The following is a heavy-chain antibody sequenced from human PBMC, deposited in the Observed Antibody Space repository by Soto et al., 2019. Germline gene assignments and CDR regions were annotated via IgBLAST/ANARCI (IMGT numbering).Heavy chain of an antibody. CDR2: TIPIFDTP. D-gene: IGHD3-10*01. V-gene: IGHV1-69*01. CDR1: GGTFGNFG. J-gene: IGHJ5*01. CDR3: ARDREDGSGTKYNWFDS. Sequence: QLVQSGAEVKKPGSSVRVSCKASGGTFGNFGISWVRQAPGQGLEWMGGTIPIFDTPHYAEKFRDRVTISSDATSTAYLELTSLTSEDTATYYCARDREDGSGTKYNWFDSWGQGTLVTVSS.